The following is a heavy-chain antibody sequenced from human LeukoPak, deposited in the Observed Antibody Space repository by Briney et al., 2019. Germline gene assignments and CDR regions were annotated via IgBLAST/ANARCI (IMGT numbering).Heavy chain of an antibody. D-gene: IGHD3-22*01. CDR3: AREVNYYDSSGDNWFDP. V-gene: IGHV3-23*01. CDR1: GFTFINYA. CDR2: ITASGGST. J-gene: IGHJ5*02. Sequence: HPGGSLRLSCASSGFTFINYAMTWVRQAPGEGLEWVSSITASGGSTYCADSVKGRFTISRDNAKNSLYLQMNSLRAEDTAVYYCAREVNYYDSSGDNWFDPWRQGTLVTVSS.